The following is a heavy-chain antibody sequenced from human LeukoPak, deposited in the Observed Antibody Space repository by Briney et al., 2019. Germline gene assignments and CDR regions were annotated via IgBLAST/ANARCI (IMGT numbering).Heavy chain of an antibody. Sequence: GGSLRLSCAASGFTFSSYSMNWVRQAPGKGLEWVSSISSSSSYIYYADSVKGRFTISRDNAKNSLYLQMNSLRAEDTAVYYCAGDKDSYGWFDPWGQGTLVTVSS. CDR1: GFTFSSYS. V-gene: IGHV3-21*01. CDR3: AGDKDSYGWFDP. CDR2: ISSSSSYI. J-gene: IGHJ5*02. D-gene: IGHD5-18*01.